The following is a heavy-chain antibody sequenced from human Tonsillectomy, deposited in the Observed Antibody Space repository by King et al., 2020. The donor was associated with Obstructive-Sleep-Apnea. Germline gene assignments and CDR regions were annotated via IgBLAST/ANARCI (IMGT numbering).Heavy chain of an antibody. Sequence: DVQLVESGAEVKKPGESLKISCKGSGYSFSSNWIGWVRQMPGKGLEWMGIIYPGDSDTRYSPSFQGQVTISADKSISTAYLQWSSLRASDTAMYYCARGVGATMLANFWRFDYWGQGTLVTVSS. D-gene: IGHD1-26*01. J-gene: IGHJ4*02. CDR3: ARGVGATMLANFWRFDY. CDR1: GYSFSSNW. CDR2: IYPGDSDT. V-gene: IGHV5-51*01.